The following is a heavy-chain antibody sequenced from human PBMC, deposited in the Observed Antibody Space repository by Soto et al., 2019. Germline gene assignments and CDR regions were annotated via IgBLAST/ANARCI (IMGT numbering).Heavy chain of an antibody. CDR3: ARGGILVPAVPRPYYMDV. Sequence: QVQLQQWGAGLLKPSETLSLTCAVYGGSFSGYYWSWIRQPPGKGLEWIGEINHSGSSNYNPSLKSRVTISVDTSKNQFSLELSSVTAADTAVYYCARGGILVPAVPRPYYMDVWGKGTTVTVSS. CDR1: GGSFSGYY. V-gene: IGHV4-34*01. D-gene: IGHD2-2*01. J-gene: IGHJ6*03. CDR2: INHSGSS.